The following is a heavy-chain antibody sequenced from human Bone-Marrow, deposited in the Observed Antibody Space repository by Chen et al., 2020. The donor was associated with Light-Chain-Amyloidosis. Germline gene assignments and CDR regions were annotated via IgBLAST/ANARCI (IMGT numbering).Heavy chain of an antibody. CDR2: ISGSGGSR. CDR3: AKDISYDDILPGYPADAFDI. Sequence: SCAASGFAFSSYAMSWVRQAPGKGLEWVSTISGSGGSRYYGDSVKGRLTISRDNSKNALFLQMNSLRAEDTAVYYCAKDISYDDILPGYPADAFDIWGQGKMVTVSS. CDR1: GFAFSSYA. D-gene: IGHD3-9*01. V-gene: IGHV3-23*01. J-gene: IGHJ3*02.